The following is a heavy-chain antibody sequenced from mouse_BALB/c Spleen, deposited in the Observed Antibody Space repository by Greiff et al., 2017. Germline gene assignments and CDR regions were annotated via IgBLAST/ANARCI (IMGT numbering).Heavy chain of an antibody. CDR2: ISSGGST. CDR1: GFTFSSYA. CDR3: ASTMITTFAY. D-gene: IGHD2-4*01. J-gene: IGHJ3*01. V-gene: IGHV5-6-5*01. Sequence: EVMLVESGGGLVKPGGSLKLSCAASGFTFSSYAMSWVRQTPEKRLEWVASISSGGSTYYPDSVKGRFTISRDNARNILYLQMSSLRSEDTAMYYCASTMITTFAYWGQGTLVTVSA.